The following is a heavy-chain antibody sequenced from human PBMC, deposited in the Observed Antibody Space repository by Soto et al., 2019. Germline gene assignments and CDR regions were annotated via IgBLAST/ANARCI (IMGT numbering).Heavy chain of an antibody. CDR1: GYTFTDYF. D-gene: IGHD6-13*01. CDR2: INPKSGGT. V-gene: IGHV1-2*02. J-gene: IGHJ6*02. Sequence: ASVKVSCKASGYTFTDYFMYWVRQAPGQGLEWMGWINPKSGGTNYAQKFQDRVTMARDTSINTAYMELSRRRSDATAMYYCAKAQFGSSTWYYYGMDVWGQGTTVTVSS. CDR3: AKAQFGSSTWYYYGMDV.